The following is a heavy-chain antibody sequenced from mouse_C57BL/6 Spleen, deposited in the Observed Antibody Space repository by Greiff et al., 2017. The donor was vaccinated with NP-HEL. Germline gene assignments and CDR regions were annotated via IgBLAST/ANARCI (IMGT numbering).Heavy chain of an antibody. CDR1: GYTFTDYE. Sequence: VQLQESGAELVRPGASVTLSCKASGYTFTDYEMHWVKQTPVHGLEWIGAIDPETGGTAYNQKFKGKAILTADKSSSTAYMELRSLTSEDSAVYYCTSGTGVDYWGQGTTLTVSS. J-gene: IGHJ2*01. D-gene: IGHD1-1*02. V-gene: IGHV1-15*01. CDR2: IDPETGGT. CDR3: TSGTGVDY.